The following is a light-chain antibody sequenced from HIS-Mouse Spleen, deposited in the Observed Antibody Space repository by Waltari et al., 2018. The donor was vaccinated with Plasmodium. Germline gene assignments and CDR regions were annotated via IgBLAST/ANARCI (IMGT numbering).Light chain of an antibody. Sequence: QSALTQPASVSGSPGQSITISSTGTSSDVGGYNYVPWYQQHPGKAPKLMIYDVSNRPSGVSNRFSGSKSGNTASLTISGLQAEDEADYYCSSYTSSSTHVVFGGGTKLTVL. J-gene: IGLJ2*01. CDR3: SSYTSSSTHVV. CDR1: SSDVGGYNY. V-gene: IGLV2-14*03. CDR2: DVS.